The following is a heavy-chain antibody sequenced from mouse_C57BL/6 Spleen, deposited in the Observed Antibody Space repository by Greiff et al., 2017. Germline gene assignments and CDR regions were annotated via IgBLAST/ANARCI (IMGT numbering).Heavy chain of an antibody. CDR1: GYTFTDYY. Sequence: VQLQQSGPELVKPGASVKISCKASGYTFTDYYMNWVKQSHGKSLEWIGDINPNNGGTSYNQKFKGKATLTVDKSSSTAYMELRSLTSEDSAVYYCAREYGFDGSSYYFDYWGQGTTLTVSS. V-gene: IGHV1-26*01. D-gene: IGHD1-1*01. CDR2: INPNNGGT. CDR3: AREYGFDGSSYYFDY. J-gene: IGHJ2*01.